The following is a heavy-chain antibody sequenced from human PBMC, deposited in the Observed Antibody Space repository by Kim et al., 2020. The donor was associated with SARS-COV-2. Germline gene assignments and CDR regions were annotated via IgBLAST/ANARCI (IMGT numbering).Heavy chain of an antibody. CDR3: TRGGRYLELLSDV. V-gene: IGHV3-49*04. J-gene: IGHJ6*03. CDR2: IRNKAYGGTT. Sequence: GGSLRLSCRTSGFTFGDFAMTWVRQVPGKGLEWVGVIRNKAYGGTTEYAASVKGRFIISRDDSRSSAYLQMNSLKTEDTAVYYCTRGGRYLELLSDVWG. CDR1: GFTFGDFA. D-gene: IGHD3-3*01.